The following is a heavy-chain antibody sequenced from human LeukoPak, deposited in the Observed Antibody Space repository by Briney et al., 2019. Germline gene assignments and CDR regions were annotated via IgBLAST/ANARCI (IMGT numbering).Heavy chain of an antibody. V-gene: IGHV1-2*02. Sequence: ASVKVSCKASGYTFTGYYMHWVRQAPGQGLEWMGWINPNSGGTNYAQKFQGRVTVTRDTSISTAYMELSRLRSDDTAVYYCARGNYGDYVDAFDIWGQGTMVTVSS. CDR1: GYTFTGYY. CDR2: INPNSGGT. J-gene: IGHJ3*02. CDR3: ARGNYGDYVDAFDI. D-gene: IGHD4-17*01.